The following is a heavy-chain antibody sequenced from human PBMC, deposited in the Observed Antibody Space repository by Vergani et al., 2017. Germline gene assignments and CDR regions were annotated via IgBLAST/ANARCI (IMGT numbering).Heavy chain of an antibody. CDR2: ISSSSSYI. CDR3: ARDRHYLGSGSYPYFYYYGLDV. CDR1: GFTFSSYS. D-gene: IGHD3-10*01. Sequence: VQLVESGGGVVQPGRSLRLSCAASGFTFSSYSMNWVRQAPGKGLEWVSSISSSSSYIHYSDSLKGRFTISRDNAKSSLYLQMNSLRAEDTGVYYCARDRHYLGSGSYPYFYYYGLDVWGQGTAVTVSS. V-gene: IGHV3-21*02. J-gene: IGHJ6*02.